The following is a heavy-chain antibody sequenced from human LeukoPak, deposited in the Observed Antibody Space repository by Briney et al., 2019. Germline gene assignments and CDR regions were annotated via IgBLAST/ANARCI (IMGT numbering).Heavy chain of an antibody. CDR2: VNEGGENT. Sequence: GGSLRLSCAASGFTFSSYGVTWVRQAPGRGLEWVSTVNEGGENTHYADSVKGRFTISRDNAKNTLSLQMDSLRGEDSAMYYCATDTGAFHFAYWGQGTLVIVSS. CDR3: ATDTGAFHFAY. J-gene: IGHJ4*02. V-gene: IGHV3-23*01. CDR1: GFTFSSYG. D-gene: IGHD2-8*02.